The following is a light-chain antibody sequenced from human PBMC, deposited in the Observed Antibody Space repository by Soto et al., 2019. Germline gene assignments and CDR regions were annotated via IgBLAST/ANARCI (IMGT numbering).Light chain of an antibody. CDR1: QSVSREF. V-gene: IGKV3-20*01. J-gene: IGKJ2*01. CDR2: QTS. CDR3: QHYGGSPAYT. Sequence: EIILTQSPGTLSLSPGERATLSCRGSQSVSREFLAWYQQKPGQAPRLLMYQTSSRASGVPDRLSGSGSGTDFPLTISGLEPEDSEDYYCQHYGGSPAYTFGQGTKLEI.